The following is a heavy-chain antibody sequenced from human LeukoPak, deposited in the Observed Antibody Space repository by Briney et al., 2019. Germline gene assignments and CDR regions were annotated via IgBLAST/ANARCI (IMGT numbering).Heavy chain of an antibody. CDR1: GITFSSYA. CDR2: ISYNGSNK. J-gene: IGHJ5*02. D-gene: IGHD2-15*01. Sequence: GGSLRLSCAASGITFSSYAMHWVRQAPGKGLEWVAVISYNGSNKYYADSVKGRFTISRDNSKNTLYLQMNSLRAEDTAVYYCARESGGSCSPWGQGTLVTVSS. CDR3: ARESGGSCSP. V-gene: IGHV3-30-3*01.